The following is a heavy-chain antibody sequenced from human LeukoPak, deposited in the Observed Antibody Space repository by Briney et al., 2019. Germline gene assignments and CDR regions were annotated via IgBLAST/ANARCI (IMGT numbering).Heavy chain of an antibody. J-gene: IGHJ6*03. CDR3: ARLFPYYYGSGSFYMDV. Sequence: GGSLRLSCAASGFTFSSYSMNWVRQAPGKGLEWVSPISSSSSYIYYADSVKGRFTISRDNAKNSLYLQMNSLRAEDTAVYYCARLFPYYYGSGSFYMDVWGKGTTVTVSS. CDR2: ISSSSSYI. D-gene: IGHD3-10*01. V-gene: IGHV3-21*01. CDR1: GFTFSSYS.